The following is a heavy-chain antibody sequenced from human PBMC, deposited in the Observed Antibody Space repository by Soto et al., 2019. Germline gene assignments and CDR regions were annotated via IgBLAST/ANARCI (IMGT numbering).Heavy chain of an antibody. D-gene: IGHD6-19*01. CDR3: ARVDSSGWYGHNWFDP. Sequence: QVQLVESGGGVVQPGRSLRLSCAASGFTFSSYGMHWVRQAPGKGLEWVAVIWYDGSNKYYADSVKGRFTISRDNSKNTLYLQMNSLRAEDTAVYYCARVDSSGWYGHNWFDPWGQGTLVTVSS. CDR1: GFTFSSYG. CDR2: IWYDGSNK. J-gene: IGHJ5*02. V-gene: IGHV3-33*01.